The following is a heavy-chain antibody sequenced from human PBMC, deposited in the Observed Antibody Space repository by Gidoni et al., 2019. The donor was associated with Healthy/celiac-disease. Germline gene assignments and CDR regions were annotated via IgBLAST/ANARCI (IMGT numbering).Heavy chain of an antibody. Sequence: QVQLVQSGAEVKTPGASVKVSCQASGYTFTSDGISGVRQVPGQGLEWLGGISGYNDNTNYAQKLQGRVTMTTDTTTSEAYMELRSLRSGDTAVYYCARDPVGITILGVVITYGIDVWGQGTTVTVSS. CDR1: GYTFTSDG. J-gene: IGHJ6*02. CDR2: ISGYNDNT. V-gene: IGHV1-18*04. D-gene: IGHD3-3*01. CDR3: ARDPVGITILGVVITYGIDV.